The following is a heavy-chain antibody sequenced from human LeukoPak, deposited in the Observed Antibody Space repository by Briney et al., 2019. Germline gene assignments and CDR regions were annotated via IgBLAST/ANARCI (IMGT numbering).Heavy chain of an antibody. CDR2: INTNTGNP. Sequence: ASVKVSCKASGYTFTSYAMNWVRQAPGQGLEWMGWINTNTGNPTYAQGFTGRFVFSLDTSVSTAYLQISSLKAEDTAVYYCAREMAARPYNWFDPWGQGTLVTVSS. D-gene: IGHD6-6*01. CDR1: GYTFTSYA. J-gene: IGHJ5*02. V-gene: IGHV7-4-1*02. CDR3: AREMAARPYNWFDP.